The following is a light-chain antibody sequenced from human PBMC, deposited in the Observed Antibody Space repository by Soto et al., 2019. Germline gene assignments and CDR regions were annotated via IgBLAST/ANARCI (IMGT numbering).Light chain of an antibody. V-gene: IGKV3-15*01. CDR1: QSVSSN. CDR3: QQYNNWPPWT. Sequence: EIVMTQSPATLSVSPGERATLSCRASQSVSSNLAWYQQKPGQAPRLLIYGPSTRATVIPARFSGSGSGTEFTLTISSLQSEDFAVYYCQQYNNWPPWTVGQGTKVEIK. J-gene: IGKJ1*01. CDR2: GPS.